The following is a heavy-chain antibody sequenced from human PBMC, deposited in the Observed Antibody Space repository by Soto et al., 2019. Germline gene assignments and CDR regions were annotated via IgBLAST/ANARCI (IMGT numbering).Heavy chain of an antibody. CDR3: AGYGDYGFDY. J-gene: IGHJ4*02. Sequence: SETLSLTCTVSGGSISSYYWSWIRQPPGKGLEWIGYIYYSGSTNYNPSLKSRVTISVDTSKNQFSLKLSSVTAADTAVYYCAGYGDYGFDYWGQGTLVTVSS. CDR1: GGSISSYY. V-gene: IGHV4-59*01. CDR2: IYYSGST. D-gene: IGHD4-17*01.